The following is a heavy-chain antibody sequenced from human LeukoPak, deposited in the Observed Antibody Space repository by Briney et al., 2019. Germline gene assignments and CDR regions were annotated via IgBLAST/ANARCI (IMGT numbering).Heavy chain of an antibody. V-gene: IGHV3-11*06. CDR2: IGSSSTYT. D-gene: IGHD6-13*01. CDR3: ARDKESSGWYLTPYYYGMDV. Sequence: PGGSLRLSCAASGFTISDYYITWIRQAPGKGLEWISYIGSSSTYTHYADSVKGRFTISRDNAKNSLYLQMNSLRAEDTAVYYCARDKESSGWYLTPYYYGMDVWGKGTTVTVSS. J-gene: IGHJ6*04. CDR1: GFTISDYY.